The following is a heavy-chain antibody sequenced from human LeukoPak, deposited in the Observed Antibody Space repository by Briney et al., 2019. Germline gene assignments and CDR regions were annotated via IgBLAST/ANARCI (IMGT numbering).Heavy chain of an antibody. V-gene: IGHV3-48*02. CDR3: ARDHLSAAGAFEY. Sequence: GGSLRLSCAASGFSFRSYSMNWVRQAPGRGLEWVSYISTSRSTIYYADSVKGRFTISRDNAVNSLYLQMNSLRDDDTAVYYCARDHLSAAGAFEYWGQGTLSPSPQ. J-gene: IGHJ4*02. D-gene: IGHD6-13*01. CDR1: GFSFRSYS. CDR2: ISTSRSTI.